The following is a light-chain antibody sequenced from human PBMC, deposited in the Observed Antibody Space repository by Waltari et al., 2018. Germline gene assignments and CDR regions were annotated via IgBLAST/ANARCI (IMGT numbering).Light chain of an antibody. CDR3: SLYMGSGIWV. CDR2: KGS. CDR1: SGSVSTTSY. Sequence: QTVVTQEPSLSVSPGGTVTLTCALTSGSVSTTSYASWYQQTPGQSPRTLVYKGSSRSSGVPDRFSGSILGNKAALTITGAQADDESNYYCSLYMGSGIWVFGGGTKLTVL. J-gene: IGLJ3*02. V-gene: IGLV8-61*01.